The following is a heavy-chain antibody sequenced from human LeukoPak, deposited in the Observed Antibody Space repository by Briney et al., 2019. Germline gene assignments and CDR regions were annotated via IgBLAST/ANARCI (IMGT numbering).Heavy chain of an antibody. V-gene: IGHV3-30*02. J-gene: IGHJ4*02. CDR3: AKEFRIMVRGVISSPYYFDY. D-gene: IGHD3-10*01. Sequence: GGSLRLSCAASGFTFSSYGMHWVRQAPGKGLEWVAFIRYDGSNKFYADSVKGRFAISRDNSKNTLYLQMNRLRAEDTAIYYCAKEFRIMVRGVISSPYYFDYWGQGTLVTVSS. CDR2: IRYDGSNK. CDR1: GFTFSSYG.